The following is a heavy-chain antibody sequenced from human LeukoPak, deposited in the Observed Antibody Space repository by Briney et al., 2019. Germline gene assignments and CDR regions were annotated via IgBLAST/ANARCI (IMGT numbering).Heavy chain of an antibody. D-gene: IGHD2-15*01. CDR2: LYGGGST. CDR1: GFTVSSNY. V-gene: IGHV3-66*01. Sequence: GGSLRLSCAASGFTVSSNYMNWVRQAPGKGLEWVSVLYGGGSTYYADSVRGRFTISRDDSKNTLYLQMNTLRAEDTAIYYCAKSSVALDYFNYWGQGTLVTVSS. J-gene: IGHJ4*01. CDR3: AKSSVALDYFNY.